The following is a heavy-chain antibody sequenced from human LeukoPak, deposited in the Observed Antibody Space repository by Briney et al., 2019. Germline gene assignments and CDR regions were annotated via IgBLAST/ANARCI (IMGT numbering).Heavy chain of an antibody. J-gene: IGHJ4*02. D-gene: IGHD3-16*01. V-gene: IGHV3-11*01. CDR1: GFTFSDYY. CDR2: ISSSGSTI. CDR3: ARAGYDYVWAPPSPLFDY. Sequence: PGGSLRLSCAASGFTFSDYYMSWIRQAPGKGLEWVSYISSSGSTIYYADSVKGRFTISRDNAKNSLYLQMNSLRAEDTAVYYCARAGYDYVWAPPSPLFDYWGQGTLVTVSS.